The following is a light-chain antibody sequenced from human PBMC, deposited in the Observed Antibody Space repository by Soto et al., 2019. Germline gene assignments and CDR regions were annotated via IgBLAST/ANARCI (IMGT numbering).Light chain of an antibody. Sequence: DIQMTQSPSSLSASVGDRVTITCQSSQNINNYLNWYQQKPGRAPKLLIFAASSLGDGVPSRFSGSGSSTHFTLTISSLQPEDSGTYYCQQSYNSPMFTFGQGTKVAIK. J-gene: IGKJ2*01. CDR1: QNINNY. CDR2: AAS. CDR3: QQSYNSPMFT. V-gene: IGKV1-39*01.